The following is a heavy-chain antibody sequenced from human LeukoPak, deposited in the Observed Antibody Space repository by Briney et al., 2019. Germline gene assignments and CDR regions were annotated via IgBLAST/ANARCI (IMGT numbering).Heavy chain of an antibody. CDR3: AKGGGIGFDP. Sequence: PGGSLRLSCAASGFTFSTYTMNWVRQAPGKGLEWVSSISSRSSYIYYADSVKGRFTISRDNAKNSLYLQMNSLRAEDTAVYYCAKGGGIGFDPWGQGTLATVSS. V-gene: IGHV3-21*04. CDR2: ISSRSSYI. J-gene: IGHJ5*02. D-gene: IGHD3-16*01. CDR1: GFTFSTYT.